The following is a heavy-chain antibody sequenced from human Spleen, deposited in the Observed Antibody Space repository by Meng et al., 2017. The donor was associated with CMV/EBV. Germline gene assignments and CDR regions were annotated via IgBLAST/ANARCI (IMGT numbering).Heavy chain of an antibody. D-gene: IGHD3-3*01. V-gene: IGHV4-34*01. Sequence: SETLSLTCAVYGGSFSGYYWSWIRQPPGKGLEWIGKINHSGSTNYNPSLKSRVTISVDTSKNQFSLKLSSVTAADTAVYYCARDSYYDFWSGHYWGWFDPWGQGTLVTVSS. CDR2: INHSGST. J-gene: IGHJ5*02. CDR1: GGSFSGYY. CDR3: ARDSYYDFWSGHYWGWFDP.